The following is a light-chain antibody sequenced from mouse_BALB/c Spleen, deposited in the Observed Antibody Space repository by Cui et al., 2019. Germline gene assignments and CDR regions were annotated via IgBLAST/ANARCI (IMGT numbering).Light chain of an antibody. J-gene: IGKJ1*01. CDR3: HQRSSYPWT. V-gene: IGKV4-69*01. CDR1: SSVSY. Sequence: QILLTQSPAIMSASPGEKVTMTRSASSSVSYMHWYQQKPGSSPKPWIYDTSNLASGFPARFSGSASGTSYSLIISSMEAEDAATYYCHQRSSYPWTFGGGTKLEIK. CDR2: DTS.